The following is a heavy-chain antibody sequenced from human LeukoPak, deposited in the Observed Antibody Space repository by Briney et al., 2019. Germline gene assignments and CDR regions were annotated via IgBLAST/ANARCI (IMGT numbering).Heavy chain of an antibody. CDR3: ARDIGVNMI. D-gene: IGHD3-22*01. CDR2: ISYDGSNK. V-gene: IGHV3-30*03. Sequence: GGSLRLSCAASGFTFSSYGMHWVRQAPGKGLEWVAVISYDGSNKYYADSVKGRFTISRDNSKNTLYLQMNSLRAEDTAMYYCARDIGVNMIWGQGTLVTVSS. J-gene: IGHJ4*02. CDR1: GFTFSSYG.